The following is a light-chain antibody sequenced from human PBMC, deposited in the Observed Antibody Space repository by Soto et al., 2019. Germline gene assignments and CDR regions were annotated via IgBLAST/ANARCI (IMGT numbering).Light chain of an antibody. J-gene: IGKJ5*01. Sequence: DIQLTQSPSFLSASVGDRFTITCRASQGISSYLAWYHQKPGKAPKLLIYAASTLQSGVPSRFSGSGSGTEFTLTISSLQPEDFATYYCQQLITFGQGTRLEI. CDR1: QGISSY. CDR3: QQLIT. CDR2: AAS. V-gene: IGKV1-9*01.